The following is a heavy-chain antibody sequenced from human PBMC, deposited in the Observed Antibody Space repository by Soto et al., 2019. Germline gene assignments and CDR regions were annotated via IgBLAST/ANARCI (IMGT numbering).Heavy chain of an antibody. CDR1: GYTFTRYG. CDR3: AMVDVYVTPSPQDV. V-gene: IGHV1-18*01. D-gene: IGHD3-16*01. Sequence: QVQLVQSGAEVKNPGASVKVSCKASGYTFTRYGIGWARQAPGQGLEWMGWINTYNGNTNYAQNVQGRVTLTTDTPTNTASMELRSLRSNDTDIYYCAMVDVYVTPSPQDVWGQGTTVIVSS. J-gene: IGHJ6*02. CDR2: INTYNGNT.